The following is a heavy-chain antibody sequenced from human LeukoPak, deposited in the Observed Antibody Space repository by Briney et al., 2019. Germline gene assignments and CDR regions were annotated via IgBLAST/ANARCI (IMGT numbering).Heavy chain of an antibody. Sequence: SVKVSCKASGGTFSSYAISWVRQAPGQGLEWMGGIIPIFGTANYAQKFQGRVTITTDESTSTAYMELSSLRSEDTAVYYCARDILRSTSFYYYYMDVWGKGTTVTVSS. J-gene: IGHJ6*03. CDR3: ARDILRSTSFYYYYMDV. V-gene: IGHV1-69*05. CDR2: IIPIFGTA. D-gene: IGHD2-2*01. CDR1: GGTFSSYA.